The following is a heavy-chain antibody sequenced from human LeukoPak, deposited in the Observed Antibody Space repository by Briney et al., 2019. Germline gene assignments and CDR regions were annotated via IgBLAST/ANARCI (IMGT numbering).Heavy chain of an antibody. D-gene: IGHD3-3*01. CDR2: ISYDGSNK. J-gene: IGHJ4*02. Sequence: GESLRLSCAASGFTFSSYGMHWVRQAPGKGLEWVAVISYDGSNKYYADSVKGRFTISRDNSKNTLYLQMNSLRAEDTAVYYCASLQSGKMNLFLPADYWGQGTLVTVSS. CDR3: ASLQSGKMNLFLPADY. V-gene: IGHV3-30*03. CDR1: GFTFSSYG.